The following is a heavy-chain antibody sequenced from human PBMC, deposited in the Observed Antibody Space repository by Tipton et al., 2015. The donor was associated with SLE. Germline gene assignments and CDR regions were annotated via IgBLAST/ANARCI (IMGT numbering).Heavy chain of an antibody. CDR3: ARGGGSSWYGRFFDY. V-gene: IGHV4-34*01. Sequence: TLSLTSAVYVGSFSGYYWSWIRQPPGKGLEWIGEINHSGSTNYNPSLKSRVTISVDTSKKQFSLKLSSVTAADTAVYYCARGGGSSWYGRFFDYWGQGTLVTVSS. D-gene: IGHD6-13*01. CDR2: INHSGST. CDR1: VGSFSGYY. J-gene: IGHJ4*02.